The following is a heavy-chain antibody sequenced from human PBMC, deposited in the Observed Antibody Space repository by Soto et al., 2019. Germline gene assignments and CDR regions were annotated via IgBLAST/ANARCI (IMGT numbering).Heavy chain of an antibody. D-gene: IGHD3-10*01. V-gene: IGHV4-59*08. Sequence: QVQLQESGPGLVRPSETLSLTCTVSGGSISNSYWSWIRQSPEKGLEWIGSIYSSGSTNYNPSLNCRLTISVDTSKNQFSLKLSSLSAADTAVYYCARQSPPFLYGSGPWDVWGQGTTVTVSS. CDR1: GGSISNSY. J-gene: IGHJ6*02. CDR2: IYSSGST. CDR3: ARQSPPFLYGSGPWDV.